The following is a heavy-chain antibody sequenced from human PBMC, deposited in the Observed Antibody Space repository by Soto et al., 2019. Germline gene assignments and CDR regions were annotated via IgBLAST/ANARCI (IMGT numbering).Heavy chain of an antibody. CDR3: AREENVGFNWFDP. CDR2: IGSSSGTI. Sequence: GGSLRLSCAASGFTFSTYNMNWVRQAPGKGLEWVSYIGSSSGTIFYADSVKGRFTISRDNAKNLLYLQMNSLRDEDTAVYYCAREENVGFNWFDPWGQGTLVTVSS. CDR1: GFTFSTYN. V-gene: IGHV3-48*02. J-gene: IGHJ5*02.